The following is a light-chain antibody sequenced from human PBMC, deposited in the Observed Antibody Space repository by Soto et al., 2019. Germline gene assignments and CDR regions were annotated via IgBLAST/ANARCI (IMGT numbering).Light chain of an antibody. Sequence: QSALTQPPSASGSPGQSVTISSTRTSSDVGGYNYVSWYQQHPGKAPKLMIYEVNKRPSGVPDRFSGSKSGNTASLTVSGLQAEDEADYYCSSYAGSNNKVFGTGTKVTVL. V-gene: IGLV2-8*01. CDR2: EVN. CDR3: SSYAGSNNKV. CDR1: SSDVGGYNY. J-gene: IGLJ1*01.